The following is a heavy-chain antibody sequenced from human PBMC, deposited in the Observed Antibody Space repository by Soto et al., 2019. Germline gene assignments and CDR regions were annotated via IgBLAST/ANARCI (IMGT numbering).Heavy chain of an antibody. CDR2: ISNTDGGT. V-gene: IGHV3-23*01. D-gene: IGHD5-12*01. J-gene: IGHJ5*02. CDR1: GFPFSTYA. Sequence: GGSLGLSCSASGFPFSTYAVNWVRPAPGKGLEWVSTISNTDGGTHYAHSVKGRFTISRDNSKDTLSLQMNSLRAEDTAVYYCAKEGYSGYDPWGQGTLVTVSS. CDR3: AKEGYSGYDP.